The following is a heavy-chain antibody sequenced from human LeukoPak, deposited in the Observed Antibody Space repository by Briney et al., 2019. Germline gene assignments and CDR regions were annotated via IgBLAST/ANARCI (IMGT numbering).Heavy chain of an antibody. CDR1: GFTVSSNY. D-gene: IGHD3-10*01. Sequence: GESLRLSCAASGFTVSSNYMSWVRQAPGKGLEWVSVIYSGGSTYYADSVKGRFTISRDNSKNTLYLQMNSLRAEDTAVYYCARDGSSPYYYYMDVWGKGTTVTVSS. J-gene: IGHJ6*03. CDR3: ARDGSSPYYYYMDV. V-gene: IGHV3-53*01. CDR2: IYSGGST.